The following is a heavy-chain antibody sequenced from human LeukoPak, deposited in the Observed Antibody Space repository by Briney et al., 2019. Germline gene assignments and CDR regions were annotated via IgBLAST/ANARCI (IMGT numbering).Heavy chain of an antibody. D-gene: IGHD3-22*01. CDR1: GYTFTSYG. CDR3: TRAPPGMTMMTDY. J-gene: IGHJ4*02. V-gene: IGHV1-18*01. CDR2: VSTNDGNT. Sequence: ASVKVSCKASGYTFTSYGVSWVRQAPGQGLEWMGWVSTNDGNTVYAQRLQGRVTMTTDTSTSVAYMELRSLTSDDTAVYYCTRAPPGMTMMTDYWGQGTLVTVST.